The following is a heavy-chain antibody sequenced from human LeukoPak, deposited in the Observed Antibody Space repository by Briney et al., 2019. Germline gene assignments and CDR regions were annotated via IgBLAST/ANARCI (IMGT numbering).Heavy chain of an antibody. CDR1: GGSISSSSYY. V-gene: IGHV4-39*07. CDR3: ARSGLKLYGSGSFTDFDY. D-gene: IGHD3-10*01. Sequence: SETLSLTCTVSGGSISSSSYYWGWIRQPPGKGLEWIGSIYYSGSTYYNPSLKSRVTISVDTSKNQFSLKLSSVTAADTAVYYCARSGLKLYGSGSFTDFDYWGQGTLVTVSS. J-gene: IGHJ4*02. CDR2: IYYSGST.